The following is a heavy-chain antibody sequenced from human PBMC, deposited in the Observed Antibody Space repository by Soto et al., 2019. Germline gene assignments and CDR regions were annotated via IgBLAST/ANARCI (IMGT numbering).Heavy chain of an antibody. CDR1: GGSISSYY. Sequence: PSETLSLTCTVSGGSISSYYWSWIRQPPGKGLEWIGYIYYSGSTNYNPSLKSRVTISVDTSKNQFSLKLSSVTAADTAVYYCAGHGGYSSSWYDYWGQGTLVTVSS. J-gene: IGHJ4*02. V-gene: IGHV4-59*08. CDR3: AGHGGYSSSWYDY. CDR2: IYYSGST. D-gene: IGHD6-13*01.